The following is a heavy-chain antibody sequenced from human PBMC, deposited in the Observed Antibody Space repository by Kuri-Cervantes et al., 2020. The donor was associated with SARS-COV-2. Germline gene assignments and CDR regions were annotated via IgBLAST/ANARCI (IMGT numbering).Heavy chain of an antibody. CDR2: ISSSSSTI. CDR3: ARDGTXRRIDY. D-gene: IGHD6-13*01. V-gene: IGHV3-48*02. Sequence: GESLKIXCAASGFTFSSYSMNWVRQAPGKGLEWVXYISSSSSTIYYADSVKGRFTISRDNAKNSLYLXXNSLRDEDTAXYYCARDGTXRRIDYWGQGTLVTVSS. CDR1: GFTFSSYS. J-gene: IGHJ4*02.